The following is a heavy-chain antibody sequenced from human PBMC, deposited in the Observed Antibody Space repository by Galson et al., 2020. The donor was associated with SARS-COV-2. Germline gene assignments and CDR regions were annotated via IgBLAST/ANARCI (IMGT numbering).Heavy chain of an antibody. J-gene: IGHJ5*02. Sequence: SETLSLTCTVSGGSISSGDYYWSWIRQHPGKGLEWIAYIHYSGSAHYNPSLKSRVTISVDTSKNQFSLKLSSATAADTAVYYCARAVTIAAAVSWFDPWGLGTLVTVSS. D-gene: IGHD6-13*01. CDR2: IHYSGSA. CDR1: GGSISSGDYY. CDR3: ARAVTIAAAVSWFDP. V-gene: IGHV4-31*03.